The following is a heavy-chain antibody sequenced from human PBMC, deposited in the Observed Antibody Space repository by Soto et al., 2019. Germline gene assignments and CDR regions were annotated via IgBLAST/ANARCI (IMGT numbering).Heavy chain of an antibody. Sequence: QPGGSLRLSCAASGFTFSSYWMSWVRQAPGKGLEWVANIKQDGSEKYYVDSVKGRFTISRDNAKNSLYLQMNSLRAEDTAVYYCARDLVSSSWYWFDPWGQGTLVTVSS. D-gene: IGHD6-13*01. CDR3: ARDLVSSSWYWFDP. CDR2: IKQDGSEK. CDR1: GFTFSSYW. V-gene: IGHV3-7*01. J-gene: IGHJ5*02.